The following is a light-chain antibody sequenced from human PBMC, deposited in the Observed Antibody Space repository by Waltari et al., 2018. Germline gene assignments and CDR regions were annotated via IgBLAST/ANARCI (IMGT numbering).Light chain of an antibody. Sequence: SYELTQPPSVSVSPGQTARITCSGDALPKQYGYWYQKKAGQAPVLVIKKNSERPSGSPERFHGSSSGSTGTLTITGVQAEDEADYYCQSTDSNGTYLYVFGSGTKVTVL. CDR3: QSTDSNGTYLYV. CDR1: ALPKQY. CDR2: KNS. V-gene: IGLV3-25*03. J-gene: IGLJ1*01.